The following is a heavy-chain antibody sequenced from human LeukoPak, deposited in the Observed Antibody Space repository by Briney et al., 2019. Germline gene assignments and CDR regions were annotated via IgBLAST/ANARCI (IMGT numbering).Heavy chain of an antibody. D-gene: IGHD3-10*01. V-gene: IGHV3-30*14. Sequence: GGSLRLSCAASGFTFSNYAMHWVRQAPGKGLEWVAVISSDGSKKDYADSVKGRFTNSRDNSKNTLDLQMGSLRAEDMAVYYCARRLYGSGSYYKDWGQGTLVTVSS. CDR3: ARRLYGSGSYYKD. CDR1: GFTFSNYA. J-gene: IGHJ4*02. CDR2: ISSDGSKK.